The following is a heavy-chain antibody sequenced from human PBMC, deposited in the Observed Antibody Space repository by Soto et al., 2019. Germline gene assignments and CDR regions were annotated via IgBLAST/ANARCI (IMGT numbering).Heavy chain of an antibody. D-gene: IGHD6-13*01. J-gene: IGHJ4*02. CDR2: ISSSSSSI. CDR3: SRGWDSSIFYYLDY. CDR1: GFTFSGYS. V-gene: IGHV3-48*01. Sequence: EVPLVESGGGLMHPGGSLRLSCAASGFTFSGYSMNWVRQAPGKGLEWVSYISSSSSSIYYADSVKGRFTISRDNANNSLYLQMKSLRAEDTAVYYCSRGWDSSIFYYLDYWGQGTLVTVSS.